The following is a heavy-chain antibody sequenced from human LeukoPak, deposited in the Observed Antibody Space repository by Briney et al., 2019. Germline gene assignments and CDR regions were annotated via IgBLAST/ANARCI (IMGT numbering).Heavy chain of an antibody. J-gene: IGHJ4*02. CDR2: IIPIFGTA. V-gene: IGHV1-69*05. CDR3: ARIPQSSSGAFDY. CDR1: GGTFSSYA. D-gene: IGHD6-6*01. Sequence: SVKVSCKASGGTFSSYAISWVRQAPGQGLEWMGGIIPIFGTANYAQKFQGRVTITTDESTSTAYMELRSLRSEATAVYYCARIPQSSSGAFDYWGQGTLVTVSS.